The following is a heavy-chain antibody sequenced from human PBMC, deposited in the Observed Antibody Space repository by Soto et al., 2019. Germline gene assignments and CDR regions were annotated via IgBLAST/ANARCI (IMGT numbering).Heavy chain of an antibody. Sequence: ASVKVSCKASGGAFSSYAISWVRQAPGQGLEWMGGIIPIFGTANYAQKFQGRVTITADESTSTAYMELSSLRSEDTAVYYCARFKHFWSGYPSYFDYWGQGTLVTVSS. CDR2: IIPIFGTA. V-gene: IGHV1-69*13. CDR1: GGAFSSYA. J-gene: IGHJ4*02. CDR3: ARFKHFWSGYPSYFDY. D-gene: IGHD3-3*02.